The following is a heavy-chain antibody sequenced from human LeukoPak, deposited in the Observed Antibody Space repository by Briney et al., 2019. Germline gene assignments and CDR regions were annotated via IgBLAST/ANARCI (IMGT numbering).Heavy chain of an antibody. J-gene: IGHJ4*02. CDR2: ISYDGSNK. CDR1: GFTFSSYA. CDR3: AKDPYYYGSGSQVPDY. V-gene: IGHV3-30*18. D-gene: IGHD3-10*01. Sequence: GGSLRLSCAASGFTFSSYAMSWVRQAPGKGLEWVAVISYDGSNKYYADSVKGRFTISRDNSKNTLYLQMNSLRAEDTAVYYCAKDPYYYGSGSQVPDYWGQGTLVTVSS.